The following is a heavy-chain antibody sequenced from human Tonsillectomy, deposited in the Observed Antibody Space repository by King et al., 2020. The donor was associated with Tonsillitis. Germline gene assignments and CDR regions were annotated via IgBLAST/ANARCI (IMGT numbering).Heavy chain of an antibody. CDR3: AKDLIAPAATENY. V-gene: IGHV3-23*04. Sequence: VQLVESGGGLVQPGGSLRLSCAASGFSFSSYAMSWVRQAPGKGLEWISAISGSGGSTYYADSVKGRFTISREHSKNTLYLQRNSLRATDTAIYYCAKDLIAPAATENYWGQGTLVPVSS. CDR1: GFSFSSYA. D-gene: IGHD2-2*01. J-gene: IGHJ4*02. CDR2: ISGSGGST.